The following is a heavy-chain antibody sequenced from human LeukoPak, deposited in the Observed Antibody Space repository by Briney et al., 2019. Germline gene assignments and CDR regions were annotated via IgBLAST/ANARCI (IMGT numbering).Heavy chain of an antibody. CDR2: MNPNNGKT. V-gene: IGHV1-8*01. Sequence: GASVKVSCKASGFKFTSYDINWVRQASGQGLEWKGWMNPNNGKTGYAQKFQGRVTMTRDTSISTAYMELRGLSTEDTAVYYCVRDGEGVAISVNYWFDPWGQGTLVTVSS. J-gene: IGHJ5*02. D-gene: IGHD3-10*01. CDR3: VRDGEGVAISVNYWFDP. CDR1: GFKFTSYD.